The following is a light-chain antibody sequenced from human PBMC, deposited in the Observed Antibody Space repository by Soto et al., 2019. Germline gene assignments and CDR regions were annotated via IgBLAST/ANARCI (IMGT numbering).Light chain of an antibody. CDR2: DAS. CDR3: QQYRVT. Sequence: DIQMTQSPSSLSASVGDRVTITCQASQDISIYLNWYQQKPGKAPKLLIYDASNLETGVPSRFSGSGSGTDFTFTISSLQPEDIATYYCQQYRVTFGPGTKVDIK. CDR1: QDISIY. V-gene: IGKV1-33*01. J-gene: IGKJ3*01.